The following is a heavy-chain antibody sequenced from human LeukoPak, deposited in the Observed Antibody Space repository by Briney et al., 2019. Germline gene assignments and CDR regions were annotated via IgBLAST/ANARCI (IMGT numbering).Heavy chain of an antibody. V-gene: IGHV1-18*01. Sequence: ASVKVSCMASGYTFTAHGIGWVRQAPGQGLEWMGWISAHNGNTNYAQSLQGRVTMTTDTSTNTAYMELRSLRSDDTAVYYCARDGYFDLWGRGTLVTVSS. J-gene: IGHJ2*01. CDR2: ISAHNGNT. CDR1: GYTFTAHG. CDR3: ARDGYFDL.